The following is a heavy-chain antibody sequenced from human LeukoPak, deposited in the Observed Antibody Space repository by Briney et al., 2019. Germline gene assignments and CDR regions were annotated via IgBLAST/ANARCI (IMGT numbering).Heavy chain of an antibody. J-gene: IGHJ4*02. CDR3: AKSTLYSSGWATDY. V-gene: IGHV3-30*18. CDR2: ISYDGSNK. CDR1: GFTFSSYG. D-gene: IGHD6-19*01. Sequence: GGSLRLSCAASGFTFSSYGMHWVRQAPGKGLEWVAVISYDGSNKYYADSVKGRFTISRDNSKNTLYLQMNSLRAEDTAVYYCAKSTLYSSGWATDYWGQGTLVTVSS.